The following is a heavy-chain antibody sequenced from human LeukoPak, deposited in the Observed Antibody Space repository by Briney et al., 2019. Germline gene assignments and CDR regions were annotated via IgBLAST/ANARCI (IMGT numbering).Heavy chain of an antibody. Sequence: GGSLRLSCVASGFTFSSYWMHRVRQAPGKGLVWVSRINSDGSSTSYADSVKGRFTTSRDNAKNTLYLQMNSLRAEDTAVYYCARGVAVVNYFDYWGQGTLVTVSS. CDR2: INSDGSST. D-gene: IGHD4-23*01. J-gene: IGHJ4*02. V-gene: IGHV3-74*01. CDR1: GFTFSSYW. CDR3: ARGVAVVNYFDY.